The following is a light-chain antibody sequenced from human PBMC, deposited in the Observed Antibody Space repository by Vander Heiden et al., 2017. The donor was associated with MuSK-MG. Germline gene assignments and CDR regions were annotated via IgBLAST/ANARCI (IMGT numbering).Light chain of an antibody. Sequence: QTVVTQEPSFSVSPGGTVTLTCGLSSGSVSASYHPSWYQQTPGQAPRTLSYNTNIRSSGVPERVSGSILGNNDALTITSAQVDDESDEYCVLSVGGGIVVFGTGTKVTVL. J-gene: IGLJ1*01. CDR2: NTN. CDR3: VLSVGGGIVV. V-gene: IGLV8-61*01. CDR1: SGSVSASYH.